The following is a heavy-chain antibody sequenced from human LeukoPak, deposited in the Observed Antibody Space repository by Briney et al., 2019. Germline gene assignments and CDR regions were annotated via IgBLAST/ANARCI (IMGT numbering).Heavy chain of an antibody. J-gene: IGHJ6*03. V-gene: IGHV1-8*03. D-gene: IGHD5-18*01. CDR2: MNPNSGNT. CDR3: ARGGGYSYGIMDV. Sequence: GASVKVSCKASGYTFSSYDLYWVRQAPGQGREWVGWMNPNSGNTGYSQKFQGRVTITRNTSISTAYMELSSLRSEDTAVYYCARGGGYSYGIMDVWGKGTTVTVSS. CDR1: GYTFSSYD.